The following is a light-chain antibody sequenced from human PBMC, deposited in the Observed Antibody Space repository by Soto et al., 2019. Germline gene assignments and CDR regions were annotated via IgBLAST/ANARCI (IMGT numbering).Light chain of an antibody. CDR1: QSVSSF. Sequence: EIVLTQSPATLSLSPGERATLSCRASQSVSSFLAWYQQKPGQAPRLLIYDASNRATGIPARFSGSGSGTDLTLTITSLEPEDFAVYYCQHRSNWRLKCGGGTKVDIK. CDR3: QHRSNWRLK. V-gene: IGKV3-11*01. CDR2: DAS. J-gene: IGKJ4*02.